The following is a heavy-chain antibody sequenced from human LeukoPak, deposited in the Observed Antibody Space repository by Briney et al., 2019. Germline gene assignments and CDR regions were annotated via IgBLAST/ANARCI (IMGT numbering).Heavy chain of an antibody. CDR1: GFTFSSYW. CDR3: AGTTVRGAFDY. D-gene: IGHD3-10*01. Sequence: GGSLRLSCAASGFTFSSYWMHWVRQAPGKGLVWVSRINSDGSSTSYADSVKGRFTISRDNAKNTLYLQMNSLRAEDTAVYYCAGTTVRGAFDYWGQGTLVTVSS. V-gene: IGHV3-74*01. J-gene: IGHJ4*02. CDR2: INSDGSST.